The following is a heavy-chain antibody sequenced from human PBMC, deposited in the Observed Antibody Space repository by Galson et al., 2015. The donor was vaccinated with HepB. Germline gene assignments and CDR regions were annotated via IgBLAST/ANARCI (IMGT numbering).Heavy chain of an antibody. CDR2: IYYSGST. Sequence: KGLEWIGYIYYSGSTNYNPSLKSRVTISVDTSKNQFSLKLSSVTAADTAIYYCARPKSVKYYDAFDIWGQGTMVTVSS. D-gene: IGHD1-26*01. J-gene: IGHJ3*02. V-gene: IGHV4-59*01. CDR3: ARPKSVKYYDAFDI.